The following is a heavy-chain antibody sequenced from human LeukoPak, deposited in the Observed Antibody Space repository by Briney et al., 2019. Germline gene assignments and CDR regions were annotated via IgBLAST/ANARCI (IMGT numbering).Heavy chain of an antibody. J-gene: IGHJ5*02. CDR1: GFTFSDYY. V-gene: IGHV3-11*01. Sequence: PGGPLRLSCAASGFTFSDYYMSWIRQAPGKGLEWVSYISSSGSTIYYADSVKGRFTISRDNAKNSLYLQMNSLRAEDTAVYYCAKCSTSAYTTGWCNWIDPWGQGTLVTVSS. CDR2: ISSSGSTI. D-gene: IGHD6-19*01. CDR3: AKCSTSAYTTGWCNWIDP.